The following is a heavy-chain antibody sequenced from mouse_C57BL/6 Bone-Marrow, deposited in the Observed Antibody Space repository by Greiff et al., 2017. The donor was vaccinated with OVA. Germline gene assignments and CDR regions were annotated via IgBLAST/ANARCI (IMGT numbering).Heavy chain of an antibody. D-gene: IGHD2-3*01. Sequence: QVQLKQSGAEVVRPGASVKLSYKASGYTFTDHYINWVKQRPGQGLEWIARIYPGSGNTYYNEKFKGKATLTAEKSSNTAYMQLSSLTSEDSAVYFCARDDGYFFEYWGQGTTLTVSS. V-gene: IGHV1-76*01. CDR2: IYPGSGNT. CDR3: ARDDGYFFEY. CDR1: GYTFTDHY. J-gene: IGHJ2*01.